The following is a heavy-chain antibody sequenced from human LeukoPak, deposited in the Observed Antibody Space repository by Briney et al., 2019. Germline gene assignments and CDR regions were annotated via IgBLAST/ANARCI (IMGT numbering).Heavy chain of an antibody. J-gene: IGHJ4*02. CDR3: ARDDTVTAFF. Sequence: GGSLRLSCAASGSTFSSYSMNWVRQAPGKGLEWVSSISSSSSYIYYADSVKGRFTISRDNAKNSLYLQMNSLRAEDTAVYYCARDDTVTAFFWGQGTLVTVSS. D-gene: IGHD5-18*01. CDR1: GSTFSSYS. V-gene: IGHV3-21*01. CDR2: ISSSSSYI.